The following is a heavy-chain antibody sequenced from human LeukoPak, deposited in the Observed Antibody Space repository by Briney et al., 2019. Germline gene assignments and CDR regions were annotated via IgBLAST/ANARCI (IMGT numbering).Heavy chain of an antibody. CDR2: INTNSGGT. J-gene: IGHJ3*02. Sequence: ASVKVSCKTSAYTFTGYYMHWVRQAPGQGLEWMGRINTNSGGTDYAQKSPGRVTMTRDTTNSTAYMELSRLRSDDTAVYYCARENDSSGYVGAFDIWGQGTMVTVSS. D-gene: IGHD3-22*01. CDR1: AYTFTGYY. CDR3: ARENDSSGYVGAFDI. V-gene: IGHV1-2*06.